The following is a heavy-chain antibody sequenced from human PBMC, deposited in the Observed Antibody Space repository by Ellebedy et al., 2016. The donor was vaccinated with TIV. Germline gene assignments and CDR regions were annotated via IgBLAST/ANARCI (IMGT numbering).Heavy chain of an antibody. CDR3: AREMLVGATISYFDY. J-gene: IGHJ4*02. V-gene: IGHV3-48*02. CDR2: ISSSSSTI. Sequence: GESLKISCAASGFTFSSYSMNWVRQAPGKGLEWVSYISSSSSTIYYADSVKGRFTISRDNAKNSLYLQMNSLRDEDTVVYYCAREMLVGATISYFDYWGQGTLVTVSS. D-gene: IGHD1-26*01. CDR1: GFTFSSYS.